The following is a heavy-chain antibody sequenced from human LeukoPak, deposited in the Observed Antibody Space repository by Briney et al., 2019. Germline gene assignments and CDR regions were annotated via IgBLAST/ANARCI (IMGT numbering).Heavy chain of an antibody. D-gene: IGHD5-18*01. J-gene: IGHJ4*02. V-gene: IGHV3-7*01. CDR2: IKQDGSEK. CDR3: ARSLRGYSYGS. CDR1: GFTFSNYW. Sequence: GGSLRLSCAASGFTFSNYWMSWVRQAPGKGREWVANIKQDGSEKYYVDSAKGRFTISRDNAKNSLYLQMNSMRAEDTAVYYCARSLRGYSYGSGGQGTLVTVSS.